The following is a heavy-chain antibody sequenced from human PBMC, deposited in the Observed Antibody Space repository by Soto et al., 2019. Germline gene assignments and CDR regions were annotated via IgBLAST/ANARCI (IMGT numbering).Heavy chain of an antibody. CDR3: ARDTETLGPRANDALDI. CDR1: GYTFSAYT. V-gene: IGHV1-3*01. CDR2: INAGSGNT. J-gene: IGHJ3*02. Sequence: QAQLVQSGAEMKKPGASVKVSCKATGYTFSAYTMNCVRQPPGQSLEWMGWINAGSGNTKYSQNFQGRVSITRDTSASTVYMELTGLTSEDTAVYYCARDTETLGPRANDALDIWGQGTMVTVSS.